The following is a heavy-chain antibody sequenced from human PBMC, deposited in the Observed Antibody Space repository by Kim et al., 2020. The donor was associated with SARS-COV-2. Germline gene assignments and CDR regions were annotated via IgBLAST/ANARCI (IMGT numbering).Heavy chain of an antibody. CDR3: ARAMVRGVINYYYGMDV. D-gene: IGHD3-10*01. CDR1: GGSISSGGYY. CDR2: IYYSGST. Sequence: SETLSLTCTVSGGSISSGGYYWSWIRQHPGKGLEWIGYIYYSGSTYYNPSLKSRVTISVDTSKNQFSLKLSSVTAADTAVYYCARAMVRGVINYYYGMDVWGQGTTVTVSS. V-gene: IGHV4-31*03. J-gene: IGHJ6*02.